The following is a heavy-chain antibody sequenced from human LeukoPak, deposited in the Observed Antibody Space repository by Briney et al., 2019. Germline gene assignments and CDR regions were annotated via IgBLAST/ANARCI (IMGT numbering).Heavy chain of an antibody. V-gene: IGHV1-18*01. J-gene: IGHJ4*02. CDR1: GYTFTSYG. CDR2: ISAYNGNT. D-gene: IGHD3-3*01. CDR3: AREANYDFWSGYYIGFDY. Sequence: ASVNVSCKASGYTFTSYGISWVRQAPGQGLEWMGWISAYNGNTNYAQKLQGRVTMTTDTSTSTAYMELRSLRSDDTAVYYCAREANYDFWSGYYIGFDYWGQGTLVTVST.